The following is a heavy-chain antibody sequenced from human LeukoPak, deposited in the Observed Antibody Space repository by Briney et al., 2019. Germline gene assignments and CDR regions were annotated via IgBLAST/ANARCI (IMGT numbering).Heavy chain of an antibody. Sequence: SETLTLTCTVWAGPISRYLGSWLPHPPGKGLEGIGYIYNSGSTNYNPSLKSRVTISVDTSKNQFSLKLTSVTAADTAVYYCASADGSGWYYFDSWGQGTLVTVSS. V-gene: IGHV4-59*13. CDR1: AGPISRYL. J-gene: IGHJ4*02. CDR2: IYNSGST. CDR3: ASADGSGWYYFDS. D-gene: IGHD6-19*01.